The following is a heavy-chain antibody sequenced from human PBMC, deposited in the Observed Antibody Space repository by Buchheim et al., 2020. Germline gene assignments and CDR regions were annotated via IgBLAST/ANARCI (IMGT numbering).Heavy chain of an antibody. CDR1: GFTFSSYS. CDR2: ISSGNTITT. D-gene: IGHD1-26*01. J-gene: IGHJ4*02. CDR3: ARRGVREFDY. Sequence: DVQLVESGGGLIQPGGSLRLSCAASGFTFSSYSMNWVRQAPGKGLEWVSYISSGNTITTHYADSVLGRFTISRDNAKNSLYPQMNSLRDEDTAVYYCARRGVREFDYWGQGTL. V-gene: IGHV3-48*02.